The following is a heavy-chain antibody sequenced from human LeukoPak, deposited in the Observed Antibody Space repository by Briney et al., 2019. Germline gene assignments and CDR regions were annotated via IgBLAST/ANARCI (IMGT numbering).Heavy chain of an antibody. CDR3: ARGLGD. J-gene: IGHJ4*02. Sequence: PGGSLRLSCAASGITFSNYWMHWVRQAPGKGLVWVSQIKSDGSRTNYADSVKGRFTISRDNAKNTLYLQMNSLRAEDTAVYYCARGLGDWGQGTQVTVSS. CDR1: GITFSNYW. CDR2: IKSDGSRT. V-gene: IGHV3-74*01. D-gene: IGHD3-16*01.